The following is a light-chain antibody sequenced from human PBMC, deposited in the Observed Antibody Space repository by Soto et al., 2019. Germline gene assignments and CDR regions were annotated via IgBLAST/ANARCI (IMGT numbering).Light chain of an antibody. Sequence: QSVLTQPPSASGTPGQRVTISCSGSSSNIGSNYVYWYQQLPGTAPKLLIYNNNQRPSGVPDRFSASKSGTSASLAIRGLRSDDEADYYCSSWDGSLSGDVFGAGTKVTVL. CDR3: SSWDGSLSGDV. CDR1: SSNIGSNY. CDR2: NNN. J-gene: IGLJ1*01. V-gene: IGLV1-47*02.